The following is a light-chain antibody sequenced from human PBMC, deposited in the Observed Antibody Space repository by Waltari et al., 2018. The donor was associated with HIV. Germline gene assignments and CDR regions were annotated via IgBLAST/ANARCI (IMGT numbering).Light chain of an antibody. CDR1: QSVSSN. Sequence: ERVMTQSPATLSVSPGERATLSCRASQSVSSNLAWYQQTPGQAPRPLIYGASTRATGIPARFSGSGSGTDFTLTIGSLQSEDFAVYYCQQYNNWPLTFGGGTTVEIK. CDR2: GAS. J-gene: IGKJ4*01. CDR3: QQYNNWPLT. V-gene: IGKV3-15*01.